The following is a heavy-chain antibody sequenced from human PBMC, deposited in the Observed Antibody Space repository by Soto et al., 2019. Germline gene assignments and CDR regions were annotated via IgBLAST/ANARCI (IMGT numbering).Heavy chain of an antibody. D-gene: IGHD5-12*01. CDR3: ARDHEMATGDLDY. Sequence: QVQRVQSGAEVKKPGASVKVSCKASGYTFTGYYMHWVRQAPGQGLEWMGWINPNSGGTNYAQKFQGWVTMTRDTSISTAYMELSRLRSDDTAVYYCARDHEMATGDLDYWGQGTLVTVSS. V-gene: IGHV1-2*04. CDR2: INPNSGGT. CDR1: GYTFTGYY. J-gene: IGHJ4*02.